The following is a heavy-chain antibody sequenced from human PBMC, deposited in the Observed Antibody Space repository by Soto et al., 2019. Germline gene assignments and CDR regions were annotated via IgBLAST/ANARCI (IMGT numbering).Heavy chain of an antibody. J-gene: IGHJ4*02. D-gene: IGHD1-1*01. CDR1: GYTFTSYG. CDR2: ISAHNGNT. V-gene: IGHV1-18*01. CDR3: ARGRYGDY. Sequence: QVHLVQSGAEVKKPGASVKVSCKASGYTFTSYGITWVRQAPGQGLEWMGWISAHNGNTDYAQKLQGRVIVTRDTSTSAAYLALRSLISDDTAGYYCARGRYGDYWGQGALVNVAS.